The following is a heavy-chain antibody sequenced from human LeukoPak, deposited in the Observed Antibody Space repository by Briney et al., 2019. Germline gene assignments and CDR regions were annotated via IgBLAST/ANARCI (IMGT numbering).Heavy chain of an antibody. Sequence: GGSLRLSCAASGFTFSSFAMSWVRQAPGKGLEWVSAISAGGGGTYYADSVKGRFTVSRDNSKNTLYLQMNSLRAEDTAVYYCAKEYRYGDYVVGYWGQGTLVTVSS. D-gene: IGHD4-17*01. CDR2: ISAGGGGT. V-gene: IGHV3-23*01. CDR1: GFTFSSFA. J-gene: IGHJ4*02. CDR3: AKEYRYGDYVVGY.